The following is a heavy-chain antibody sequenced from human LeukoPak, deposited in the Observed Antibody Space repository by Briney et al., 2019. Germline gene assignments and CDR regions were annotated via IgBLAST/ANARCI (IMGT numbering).Heavy chain of an antibody. CDR1: GFTFGSCW. CDR2: INQDGSEK. V-gene: IGHV3-7*01. Sequence: GGSLRLSCAASGFTFGSCWMNWVRQTPGKGLEWVANINQDGSEKYYVDSVKGRFTVSRDNAKNSLDLQMNTLRAEDTAVYYCARRKLTYYYGMDVWGQGTTVTVSS. D-gene: IGHD1-7*01. CDR3: ARRKLTYYYGMDV. J-gene: IGHJ6*02.